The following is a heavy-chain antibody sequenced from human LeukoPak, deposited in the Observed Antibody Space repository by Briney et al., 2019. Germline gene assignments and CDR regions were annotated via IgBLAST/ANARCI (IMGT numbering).Heavy chain of an antibody. J-gene: IGHJ3*02. CDR3: ARMYRRSGSHRDAFDI. V-gene: IGHV2-70*17. CDR2: IDWDNAK. Sequence: SGPALVEPTQTLTLTCTFSGFSLSSSGMCVTWIRQPPGKALEWLARIDWDNAKFHNTSLKTRLTVSKDTSKNQVVLTMTNIDPVDTATYYCARMYRRSGSHRDAFDIWGRGTMVTVSS. D-gene: IGHD1-26*01. CDR1: GFSLSSSGMC.